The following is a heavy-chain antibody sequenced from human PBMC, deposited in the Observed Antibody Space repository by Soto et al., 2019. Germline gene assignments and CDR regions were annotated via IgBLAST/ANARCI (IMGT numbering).Heavy chain of an antibody. Sequence: TXYLTFPVSGGSITTGGYYWSWIRQLPWKGLEWIGHRYYSESTYYNPSLKSRVSISLDTSKNQFSLKLSFVTAADTAMYYCARTKCSGGSCYSWSLDYRGQGTPVTVSS. CDR3: ARTKCSGGSCYSWSLDY. D-gene: IGHD2-15*01. CDR2: RYYSEST. J-gene: IGHJ4*02. CDR1: GGSITTGGYY. V-gene: IGHV4-31*03.